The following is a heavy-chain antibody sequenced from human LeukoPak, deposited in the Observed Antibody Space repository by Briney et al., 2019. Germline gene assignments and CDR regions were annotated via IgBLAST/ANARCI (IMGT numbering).Heavy chain of an antibody. D-gene: IGHD3-9*01. CDR3: ARDVLRYYYYYGMDV. V-gene: IGHV1-8*01. Sequence: ASVKVSCKASGYTFTSYDINWVRQATGQGLEWMGWMNPNSGNTGYVQKFRGRVTMTRNTSISTAYMELSSLRSEDTAVYYCARDVLRYYYYYGMDVWGQGTTVTVSS. J-gene: IGHJ6*02. CDR2: MNPNSGNT. CDR1: GYTFTSYD.